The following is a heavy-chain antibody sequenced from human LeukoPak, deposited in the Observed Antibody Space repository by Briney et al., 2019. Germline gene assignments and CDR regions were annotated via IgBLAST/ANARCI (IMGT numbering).Heavy chain of an antibody. V-gene: IGHV3-7*05. Sequence: PGGSLRLSCAVSGFTFSRSSMTWVRQAPGKGLEWVAKQKEDGSEEYYVDSVKGRFTISRDNAKNSLYLQMNSLRAEDTAVYYCATGGAARGYFQHWGQGTLVTVSS. CDR3: ATGGAARGYFQH. D-gene: IGHD6-6*01. J-gene: IGHJ1*01. CDR1: GFTFSRSS. CDR2: QKEDGSEE.